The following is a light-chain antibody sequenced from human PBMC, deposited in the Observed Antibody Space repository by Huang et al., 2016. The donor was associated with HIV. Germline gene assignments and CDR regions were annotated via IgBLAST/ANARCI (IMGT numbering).Light chain of an antibody. CDR1: QSVSSN. V-gene: IGKV3-15*01. CDR2: GAS. Sequence: EIVMTQSPATLSVSPGERATLSCRASQSVSSNLAWYQQKPGQAPRLLIVGASTRATGIPARFSGSGSGTEFTLTISSLQSEDFAVYYCQKYNNWPATFGPGTKVDI. CDR3: QKYNNWPAT. J-gene: IGKJ3*01.